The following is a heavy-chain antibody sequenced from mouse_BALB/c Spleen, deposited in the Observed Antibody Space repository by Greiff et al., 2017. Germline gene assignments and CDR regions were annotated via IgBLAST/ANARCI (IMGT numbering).Heavy chain of an antibody. CDR2: IDPANGNT. J-gene: IGHJ2*01. CDR3: ARHGNYEGVDY. D-gene: IGHD2-1*01. V-gene: IGHV14-3*02. Sequence: EVQLVESGAELVKPGASVKLSCTASGFNIKDTYMHWVKQRPEQGLEWIGRIDPANGNTKYDPKFQGKATITADTSSNTAYLQLSSLTSEDTAVYYCARHGNYEGVDYWGQGTTLTVSS. CDR1: GFNIKDTY.